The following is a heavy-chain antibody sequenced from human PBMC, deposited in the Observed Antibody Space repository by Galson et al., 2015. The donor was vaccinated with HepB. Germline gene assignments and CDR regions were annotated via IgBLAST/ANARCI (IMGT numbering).Heavy chain of an antibody. D-gene: IGHD6-19*01. CDR2: ITDDGSNK. V-gene: IGHV3-30*04. J-gene: IGHJ5*02. CDR3: ARDSGSGWFRLLDP. CDR1: GFSFSRHA. Sequence: SLRLSCAASGFSFSRHAMHWVRQAPGKGLEWVAVITDDGSNKYYADYVKGRFTISRDNSKNTLYLQMNSLRAEDTAVYYCARDSGSGWFRLLDPWGQGTQVTVSS.